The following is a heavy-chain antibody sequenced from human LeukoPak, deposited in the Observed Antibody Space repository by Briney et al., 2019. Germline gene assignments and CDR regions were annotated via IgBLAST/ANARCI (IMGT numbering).Heavy chain of an antibody. CDR1: GGSITSSGYY. J-gene: IGHJ4*02. V-gene: IGHV4-39*01. CDR2: IYYSGTT. Sequence: PSETLSLTCTVSGGSITSSGYYWGWIRQPPGKGLESIGIIYYSGTTYYNPSLKNRITISVDTSKNQFSLRLNSVTAADTAVYYCARHRRGRAFSASVVAAIDYWGQGTLVTVSS. CDR3: ARHRRGRAFSASVVAAIDY. D-gene: IGHD2-15*01.